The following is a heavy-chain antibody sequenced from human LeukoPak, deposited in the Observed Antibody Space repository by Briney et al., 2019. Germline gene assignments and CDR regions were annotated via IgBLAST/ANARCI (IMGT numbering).Heavy chain of an antibody. J-gene: IGHJ4*02. Sequence: GGSLRLSCAASGFTFSSYSMNWVRQAPGQGLEWVSSISGSSIYIYHADSVKGRFTISRDNAKNSLYLQMNSLRAEDTAVYYCARWRSDWYFDYWGQGTQVTVSS. V-gene: IGHV3-21*01. CDR2: ISGSSIYI. CDR1: GFTFSSYS. D-gene: IGHD6-19*01. CDR3: ARWRSDWYFDY.